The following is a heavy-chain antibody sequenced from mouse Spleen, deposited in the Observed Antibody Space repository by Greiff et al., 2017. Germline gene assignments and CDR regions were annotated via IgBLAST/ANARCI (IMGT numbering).Heavy chain of an antibody. CDR3: ARGENYY. V-gene: IGHV1-50*01. Sequence: QVQLQQPGAELVKPGASVKLSCKASGYTFTSYWMQWVKQRPGQGLEWIGEIDPSDSYTNYNQKFKGKATLTVDTSSSTAYMQLSSLTSEDSAVYYCARGENYYWGQGTTLTVSS. CDR2: IDPSDSYT. CDR1: GYTFTSYW. J-gene: IGHJ2*01.